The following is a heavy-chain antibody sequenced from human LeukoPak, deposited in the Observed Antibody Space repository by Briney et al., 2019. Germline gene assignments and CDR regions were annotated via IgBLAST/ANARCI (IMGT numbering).Heavy chain of an antibody. Sequence: GGSLRLFCAASGFTFDDYAMHWVRQAPGKGLERVTLISGDGGSTYYADSVKGRFTISRDNSKNSLFLQMNSLRTEDTALYYCAKDRVAMVRGVSFSFDCWGQGTLVPVSS. D-gene: IGHD3-10*01. V-gene: IGHV3-43*02. J-gene: IGHJ4*02. CDR2: ISGDGGST. CDR1: GFTFDDYA. CDR3: AKDRVAMVRGVSFSFDC.